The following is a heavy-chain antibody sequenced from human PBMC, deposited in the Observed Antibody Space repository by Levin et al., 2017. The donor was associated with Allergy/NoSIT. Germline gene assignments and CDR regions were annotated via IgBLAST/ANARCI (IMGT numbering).Heavy chain of an antibody. CDR1: GFTFSSYE. D-gene: IGHD3-3*01. CDR2: ISSSGSTI. Sequence: PPGGSLRLSCAASGFTFSSYEMNWVRQAPGKGLEWVSYISSSGSTIYYADSVKGRFTISRDNAKNSLYLQMNSLRAEDTAVYYCARQLGNFWSGYNYFDYWGQGTLVTVSS. V-gene: IGHV3-48*03. J-gene: IGHJ4*02. CDR3: ARQLGNFWSGYNYFDY.